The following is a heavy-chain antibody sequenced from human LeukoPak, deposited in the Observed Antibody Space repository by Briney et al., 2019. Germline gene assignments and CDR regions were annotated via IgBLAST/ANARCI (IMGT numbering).Heavy chain of an antibody. D-gene: IGHD3-3*01. CDR2: ISGSGDNT. CDR3: VRGTSIFGVVTYYNYYYMDV. CDR1: GFTFSGYA. J-gene: IGHJ6*03. V-gene: IGHV3-23*01. Sequence: GGSLRLSCAASGFTFSGYAMSWVRQAPGKGLEWVSGISGSGDNTYYADSVKGRFTISRDNAKNTLYLQMNSLRAEDTAVYYCVRGTSIFGVVTYYNYYYMDVWGKGTTVTVSS.